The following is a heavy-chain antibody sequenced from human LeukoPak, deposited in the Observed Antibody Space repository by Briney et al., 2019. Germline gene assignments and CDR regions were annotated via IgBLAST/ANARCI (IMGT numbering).Heavy chain of an antibody. Sequence: GGSLRLSRAASGFTFSSYEMNWVRQAPGKGLEWVSYITSSGSIIYYADSVKGRFTISRDNAKNSLFLQMNSLRAEDTAVYYCARSGLPGIAVAADFGYWGQGTLVTVSS. D-gene: IGHD6-19*01. V-gene: IGHV3-48*03. CDR1: GFTFSSYE. CDR3: ARSGLPGIAVAADFGY. J-gene: IGHJ4*02. CDR2: ITSSGSII.